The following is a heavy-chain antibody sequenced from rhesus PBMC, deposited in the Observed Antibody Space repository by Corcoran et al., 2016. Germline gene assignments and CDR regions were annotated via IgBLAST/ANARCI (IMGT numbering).Heavy chain of an antibody. Sequence: QVQLQESGPGLVKPSETLSLTRAVSGYSISGYYWSWIRQAPGKGLEWIGYITYSGSTSYNPSLNSRVTLSRDTSKNQFSLTLSSVTAADTAVYYCAREPPHYYSSSYYGLDSWGQGVVVTVSS. CDR3: AREPPHYYSSSYYGLDS. D-gene: IGHD3-16*01. CDR1: GYSISGYY. J-gene: IGHJ6*01. V-gene: IGHV4-122*02. CDR2: ITYSGST.